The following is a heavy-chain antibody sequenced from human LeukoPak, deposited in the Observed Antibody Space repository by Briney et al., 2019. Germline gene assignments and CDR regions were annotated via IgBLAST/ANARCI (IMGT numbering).Heavy chain of an antibody. J-gene: IGHJ4*02. V-gene: IGHV3-74*01. CDR3: ARGRPHGNDY. D-gene: IGHD4-23*01. CDR2: IASDGSST. CDR1: GFTFSSYW. Sequence: PGGSLRLSCAASGFTFSSYWMNWVRQAPGKGPVWVSRIASDGSSTTYADSVRGRFNISRDNAKNTLYLQMNSLRVEDTAVYYCARGRPHGNDYWGQGTLVTVSS.